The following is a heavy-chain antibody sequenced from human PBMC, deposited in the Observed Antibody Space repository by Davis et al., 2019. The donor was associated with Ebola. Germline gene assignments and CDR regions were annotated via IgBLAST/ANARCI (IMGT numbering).Heavy chain of an antibody. CDR1: GFTFSSYG. D-gene: IGHD3-10*01. J-gene: IGHJ6*02. CDR3: AREVEKPRWFRELLTDYYYGMDV. CDR2: IWYDGSNK. V-gene: IGHV3-33*01. Sequence: GESLKISCAASGFTFSSYGMHWVRQAPGKGLEWVAVIWYDGSNKYYADSVKGRFTISRDNSKNTLYLQMNSLRAEDTAVYYCAREVEKPRWFRELLTDYYYGMDVWGQGTTVTVSS.